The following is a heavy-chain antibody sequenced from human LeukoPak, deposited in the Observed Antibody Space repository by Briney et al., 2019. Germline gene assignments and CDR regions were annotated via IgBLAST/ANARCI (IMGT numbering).Heavy chain of an antibody. D-gene: IGHD2-8*02. CDR3: ARSDGGYFDY. CDR2: IYYSGST. J-gene: IGHJ4*02. Sequence: SETLSLTCTVSGGSISSGGYYWRWIRQHPGKGLEWIGYIYYSGSTYYNPSLKSRVTISVDTSKNQFSLKLSSVTAADTAVYYCARSDGGYFDYWGQGTLVTVSS. V-gene: IGHV4-31*03. CDR1: GGSISSGGYY.